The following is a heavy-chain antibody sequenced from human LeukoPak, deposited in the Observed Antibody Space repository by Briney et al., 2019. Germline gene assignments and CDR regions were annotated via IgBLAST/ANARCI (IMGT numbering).Heavy chain of an antibody. CDR2: INPNSGGT. D-gene: IGHD2-15*01. CDR1: GGTFSSYA. J-gene: IGHJ4*02. CDR3: ARDLVVRESSDY. Sequence: GASVKVSCKASGGTFSSYAISWVRQAPGQGLEWMGWINPNSGGTNYAQKFQGRVTMTRDTSISTAYMELSRLRSDDTAVYYCARDLVVRESSDYWGQGTLVTVSS. V-gene: IGHV1-2*02.